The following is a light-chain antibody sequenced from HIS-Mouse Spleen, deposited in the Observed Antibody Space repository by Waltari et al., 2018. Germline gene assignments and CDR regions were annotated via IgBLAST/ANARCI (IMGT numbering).Light chain of an antibody. CDR3: QAWDSSYSA. CDR2: QDS. Sequence: SYELTQPPSVSVSPGQTASITCPGDKLGDKYACWYQQKPGQSPVLVIYQDSKRPSGIPGRFSGSNSGNTATLTISGTQAMDEADYYCQAWDSSYSAFGGGTKLTVL. V-gene: IGLV3-1*01. CDR1: KLGDKY. J-gene: IGLJ2*01.